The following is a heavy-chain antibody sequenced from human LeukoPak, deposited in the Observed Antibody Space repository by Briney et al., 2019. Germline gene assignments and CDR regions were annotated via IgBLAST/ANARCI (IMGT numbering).Heavy chain of an antibody. V-gene: IGHV1-24*01. D-gene: IGHD3-22*01. CDR1: GYTLTELS. J-gene: IGHJ6*02. CDR3: ATESGSGYYGGYYYYGMDV. Sequence: ASVKVSCKVSGYTLTELSMHWVRQAPGKGLEWIGGFDPEDGETIYAQKFQGRVTMTEDTSTDTAYMELSSLRSEDTAVYYCATESGSGYYGGYYYYGMDVWGQGTTVTVSS. CDR2: FDPEDGET.